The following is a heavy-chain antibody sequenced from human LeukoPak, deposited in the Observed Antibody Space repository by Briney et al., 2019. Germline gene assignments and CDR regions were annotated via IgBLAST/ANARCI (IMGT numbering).Heavy chain of an antibody. D-gene: IGHD3-10*01. CDR2: IIPILGIA. V-gene: IGHV1-69*02. CDR3: AGKRGQFRGLFYY. J-gene: IGHJ4*02. CDR1: GGTFSSYT. Sequence: SVKVSCKASGGTFSSYTISWVRQAPGQGLEWIGRIIPILGIANYAQKFQGRVTITTDKSTSTAYMALLRLGSEDNSVYYGAGKRGQFRGLFYYRRQGTLVSVCS.